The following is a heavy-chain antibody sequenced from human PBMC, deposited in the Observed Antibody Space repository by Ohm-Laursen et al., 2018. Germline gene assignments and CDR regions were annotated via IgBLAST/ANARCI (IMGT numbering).Heavy chain of an antibody. CDR3: ARNKCSGGTCFGIDAFDI. V-gene: IGHV4-59*07. J-gene: IGHJ3*02. CDR2: VYYSGNT. Sequence: SDTLSLTCTVSGGSINDYYWSWIRQSPGKGLEWIGYVYYSGNTNYNPSLTSRVTISVDTSKNQFSLKLSSVTAADTAVYYCARNKCSGGTCFGIDAFDIWGQGTMVTVSS. CDR1: GGSINDYY. D-gene: IGHD2-15*01.